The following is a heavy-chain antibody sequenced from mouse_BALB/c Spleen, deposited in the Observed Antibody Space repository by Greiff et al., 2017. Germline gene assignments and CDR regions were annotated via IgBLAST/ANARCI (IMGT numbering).Heavy chain of an antibody. Sequence: VQLQQSGAELVRPGVSVKISCKGSGYTFTDYAMHWVKQSHAKSLEWIGVISTYYGDASYNQKFKGKATMTVDKSSSTAYMELARLTSEDSAIYYCARWDYYGSSYGDYAMDYWGQGTSVTVSS. V-gene: IGHV1S137*01. CDR3: ARWDYYGSSYGDYAMDY. CDR2: ISTYYGDA. D-gene: IGHD1-1*01. J-gene: IGHJ4*01. CDR1: GYTFTDYA.